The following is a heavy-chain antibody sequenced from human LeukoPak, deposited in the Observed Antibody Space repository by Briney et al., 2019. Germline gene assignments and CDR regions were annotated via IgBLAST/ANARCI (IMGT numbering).Heavy chain of an antibody. V-gene: IGHV4-39*07. J-gene: IGHJ6*03. CDR1: GVSISSGSNY. CDR2: IYSSGNT. D-gene: IGHD3-9*01. Sequence: PSETLSLTCSVSGVSISSGSNYWGWIRQPPGKTLEWIGSIYSSGNTYYNPSLKSRVIILVDTAKNHFSLNLSSVTAADTAVYCCARVLTFRSFDPDDYYYYMDVWGKGTTVTISS. CDR3: ARVLTFRSFDPDDYYYYMDV.